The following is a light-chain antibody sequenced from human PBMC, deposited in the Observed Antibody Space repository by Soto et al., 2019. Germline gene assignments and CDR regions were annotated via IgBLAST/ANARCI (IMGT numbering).Light chain of an antibody. CDR1: QGISNW. CDR3: QQANSLPVT. J-gene: IGKJ3*01. V-gene: IGKV1-12*01. Sequence: DIQMTQSPSSVSASVGDRVTITCRASQGISNWLAWYQQKPGKAPSLLIHAASSLQSGVPSRFSGSGYGTDFTLTISSLQPEDFATYFCQQANSLPVTFGPGAKVDIK. CDR2: AAS.